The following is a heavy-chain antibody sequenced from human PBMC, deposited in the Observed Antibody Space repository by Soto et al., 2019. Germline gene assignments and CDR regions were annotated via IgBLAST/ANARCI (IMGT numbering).Heavy chain of an antibody. CDR1: GDSMSKLDYC. V-gene: IGHV4-30-4*01. CDR3: ARGRYCLTGRCFPNWFDS. J-gene: IGHJ5*01. CDR2: IYKSAPT. Sequence: PSETLGLAGSVSGDSMSKLDYCGAWIRQGTGQALEYIGYIYKSAPTYYNPSFESRVAISVDTSKSQFSLNVTSVTAADTAVYFCARGRYCLTGRCFPNWFDSWGQGALVT. D-gene: IGHD7-27*01.